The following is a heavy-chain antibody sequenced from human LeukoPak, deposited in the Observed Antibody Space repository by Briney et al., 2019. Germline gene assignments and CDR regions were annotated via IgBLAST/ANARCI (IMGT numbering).Heavy chain of an antibody. Sequence: GGSLRLSCAASGFTFSSYAMHWVRQAPGKGLEWVAVISYDGSNKYYADSVKGRFTISRDNAKNSPYLQLNSLRAEDTAVYYCARSLVVGATYPYHWGQGTLVTVSS. CDR3: ARSLVVGATYPYH. D-gene: IGHD1-26*01. CDR2: ISYDGSNK. CDR1: GFTFSSYA. J-gene: IGHJ5*02. V-gene: IGHV3-30*04.